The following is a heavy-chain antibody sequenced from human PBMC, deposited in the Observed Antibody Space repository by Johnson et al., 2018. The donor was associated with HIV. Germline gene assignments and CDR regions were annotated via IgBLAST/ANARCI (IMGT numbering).Heavy chain of an antibody. CDR1: GFTFSSYD. J-gene: IGHJ3*02. CDR2: ISYDGSNK. V-gene: IGHV3-30*04. Sequence: QVKLVESGGGVVQPGRSLRLSCAASGFTFSSYDMHWVRQAPGKGLEWVAVISYDGSNKYYADSVKGRFTISRDNSKNTLYLQMNSLRAEDTSVFYCARPPPYYDFWSGNYAFDIWGQGTMVTVSS. CDR3: ARPPPYYDFWSGNYAFDI. D-gene: IGHD3-3*01.